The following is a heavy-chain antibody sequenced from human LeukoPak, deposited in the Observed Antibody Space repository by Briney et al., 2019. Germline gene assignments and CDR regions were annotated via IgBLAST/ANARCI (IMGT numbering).Heavy chain of an antibody. Sequence: SETLSLTCTVSGGSISSYYWSWIRQPPGKGLEWIGYIYYSGSTYYNPSLKSRVTISVDTSKNQFSLKLSSVTAADTAVYYCARGFEGSPFDYWGQGTLVTVSS. CDR2: IYYSGST. J-gene: IGHJ4*02. CDR1: GGSISSYY. V-gene: IGHV4-59*08. CDR3: ARGFEGSPFDY. D-gene: IGHD3-10*01.